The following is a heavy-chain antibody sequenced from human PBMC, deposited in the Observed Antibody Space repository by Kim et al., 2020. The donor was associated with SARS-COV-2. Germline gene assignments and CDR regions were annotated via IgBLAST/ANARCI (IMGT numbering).Heavy chain of an antibody. D-gene: IGHD3-22*01. J-gene: IGHJ5*02. CDR3: AREALYDSSGHISWFDP. Sequence: SETLSLTCAVYGASFSDSYWVWIRQTPGKGLEWIGEVNHRGRTNYNPSLNNRVTISVDTSSNQFSLRLSSVTAADTAVYYCAREALYDSSGHISWFDPWGQGTLVTVSS. CDR1: GASFSDSY. V-gene: IGHV4-34*01. CDR2: VNHRGRT.